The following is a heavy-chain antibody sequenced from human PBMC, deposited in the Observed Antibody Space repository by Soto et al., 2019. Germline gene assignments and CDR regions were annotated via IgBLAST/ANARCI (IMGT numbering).Heavy chain of an antibody. CDR2: ISSSGAYT. D-gene: IGHD3-22*01. V-gene: IGHV3-11*06. CDR1: GFSFSDYY. CDR3: ARAKLVVEGRFDY. Sequence: GGSLRLSCAASGFSFSDYYMNWIRQAPGKGLEWISYISSSGAYTNYADSVRGRFTMSRDSAKNSLLLQMDGPRAEDTAVYYCARAKLVVEGRFDYWGQGTLVTVSS. J-gene: IGHJ4*02.